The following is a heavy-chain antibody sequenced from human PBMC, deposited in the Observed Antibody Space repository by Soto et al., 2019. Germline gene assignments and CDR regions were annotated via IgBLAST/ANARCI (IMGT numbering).Heavy chain of an antibody. D-gene: IGHD6-19*01. CDR2: ISSSISYI. Sequence: EVQLVESGGGLVKPGGSLRLSCAASGFTFSSYSMNWVRQAPGKGLEWVSSISSSISYIYYADSVKGRFTISRDNAKNSLYLQMNSLRAEDTAVYYCARSIAVAGTGVTPPFDYWGQGTLVTVSS. CDR3: ARSIAVAGTGVTPPFDY. CDR1: GFTFSSYS. J-gene: IGHJ4*02. V-gene: IGHV3-21*01.